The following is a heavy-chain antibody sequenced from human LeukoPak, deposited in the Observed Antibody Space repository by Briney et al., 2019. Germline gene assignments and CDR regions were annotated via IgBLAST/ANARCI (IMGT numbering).Heavy chain of an antibody. CDR1: GFSFTNFW. Sequence: GGSLRLSCAVSGFSFTNFWMSWVRQAPGKGLEWVANIRQDGSEKYYVDSVKGRFTISRDNAKNSLYLQMNSLRAEDTAVYYCASRDGSYGYWGQGTLVTVSS. D-gene: IGHD1-26*01. V-gene: IGHV3-7*01. CDR2: IRQDGSEK. J-gene: IGHJ4*02. CDR3: ASRDGSYGY.